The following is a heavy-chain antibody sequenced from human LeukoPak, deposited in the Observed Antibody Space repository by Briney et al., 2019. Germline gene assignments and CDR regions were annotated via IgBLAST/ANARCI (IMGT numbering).Heavy chain of an antibody. CDR2: ISGSGGST. J-gene: IGHJ4*02. V-gene: IGHV3-23*01. D-gene: IGHD2-15*01. CDR3: AKNSGGTCYSHLDY. CDR1: GFTFSSYG. Sequence: GSLRPSCAASGFTFSSYGMTWVRQAPGKGLEWVSGISGSGGSTYYEDSVKGRFTISRDNSKNTLYLQMNSLRAEDTAVYYCAKNSGGTCYSHLDYWGQGTLVTVSS.